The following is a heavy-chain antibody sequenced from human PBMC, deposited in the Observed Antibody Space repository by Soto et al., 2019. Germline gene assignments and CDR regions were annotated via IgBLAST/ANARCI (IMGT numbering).Heavy chain of an antibody. CDR3: AWVPGVVVSADDAFDI. V-gene: IGHV4-4*02. Sequence: QVQLQESGPGLVKPSGTLSLTCAVSGGSVSSSNWWSWVRQSPGKGLEWMGEIYHSGSAHYNPSLTSRATISLDKSNNQYSLRLTSVTAADTAVYYCAWVPGVVVSADDAFDIWGPGTRVIVSS. CDR2: IYHSGSA. J-gene: IGHJ3*02. D-gene: IGHD2-21*02. CDR1: GGSVSSSNW.